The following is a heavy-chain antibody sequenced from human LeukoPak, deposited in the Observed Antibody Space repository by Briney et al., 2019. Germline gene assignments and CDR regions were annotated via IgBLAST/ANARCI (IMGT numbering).Heavy chain of an antibody. CDR1: GGSISSYY. CDR2: IYYSGSA. J-gene: IGHJ5*02. V-gene: IGHV4-59*01. Sequence: SETLSLTCTVSGGSISSYYWSWIRQPPEKGLEWIGYIYYSGSANYNPSLKSRVTISVDTSKNQFSLKLSSVTAADTAVCYCARDSYSSSWYKGVGWFDPWGQGTLVTVSS. D-gene: IGHD6-13*01. CDR3: ARDSYSSSWYKGVGWFDP.